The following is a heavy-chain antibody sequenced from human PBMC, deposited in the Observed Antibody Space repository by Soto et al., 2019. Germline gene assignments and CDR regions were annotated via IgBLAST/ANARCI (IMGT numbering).Heavy chain of an antibody. J-gene: IGHJ4*02. CDR1: GGSISSGGYY. CDR3: ARGGYSYGWPFDY. Sequence: ASETLSLTCTVSGGSISSGGYYWSWIRQHPGKGLEWIGYIYYSGSTYYNPSLKSRVTISVDTSKNQFSLKLSSVTAADTAVYYCARGGYSYGWPFDYWGQGTLVTVSS. D-gene: IGHD5-18*01. CDR2: IYYSGST. V-gene: IGHV4-31*03.